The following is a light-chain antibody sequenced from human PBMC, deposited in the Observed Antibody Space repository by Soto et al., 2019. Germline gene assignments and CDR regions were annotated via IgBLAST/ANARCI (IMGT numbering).Light chain of an antibody. J-gene: IGKJ2*01. CDR1: QTISSSY. Sequence: EIVLTQSPGTLSLSPGERATLSCRASQTISSSYLAWYQQKPGQAPRLLIFGASSRATDIPDRFSGSGSGTDFPLTMSRLQPEDFAVYYCQHYDSSPPKYTFGQGTKLEIK. CDR3: QHYDSSPPKYT. CDR2: GAS. V-gene: IGKV3-20*01.